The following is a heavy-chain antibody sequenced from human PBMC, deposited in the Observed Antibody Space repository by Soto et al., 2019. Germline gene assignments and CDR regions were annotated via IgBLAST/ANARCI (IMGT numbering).Heavy chain of an antibody. CDR2: INPSGGST. J-gene: IGHJ3*02. CDR1: GYTFTSYY. CDR3: TRAPSYGAFDI. D-gene: IGHD4-17*01. Sequence: GASVKVSCKASGYTFTSYYIHWVRQAPEQGLEWMGIINPSGGSTTYAQKFQGRVTMTRDTSTSTVYMELSSLRSEDTAVYYCTRAPSYGAFDIWGQGTMVTVSS. V-gene: IGHV1-46*03.